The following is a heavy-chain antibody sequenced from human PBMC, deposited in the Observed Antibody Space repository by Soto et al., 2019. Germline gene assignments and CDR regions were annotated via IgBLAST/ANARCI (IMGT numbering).Heavy chain of an antibody. CDR2: INHSGST. CDR3: ARTPRYIGAHWFDP. Sequence: QVQLQQWGAGLLKPSETLSLTCAVYGGSFSGYYWSWIRQPPGKGLEWIGEINHSGSTNYNPSLKGRVTISVDTSKNQFALKLSSGTAADTAVYYCARTPRYIGAHWFDPWGQGTLVTVSS. D-gene: IGHD6-25*01. J-gene: IGHJ5*02. CDR1: GGSFSGYY. V-gene: IGHV4-34*01.